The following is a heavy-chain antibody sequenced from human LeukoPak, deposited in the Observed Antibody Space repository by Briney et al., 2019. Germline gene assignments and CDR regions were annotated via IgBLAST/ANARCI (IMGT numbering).Heavy chain of an antibody. CDR2: IYYSGST. J-gene: IGHJ4*02. Sequence: SETLSLTCTVSGGSISSSSYYWGWIRQPPGKGLEWLGGIYYSGSTYYNPSLKSRVTISVDTSKNQFSLKLSSVTAADAAVYYCARHAYSSGYYWGQGALGTVSS. CDR3: ARHAYSSGYY. CDR1: GGSISSSSYY. V-gene: IGHV4-39*01. D-gene: IGHD3-22*01.